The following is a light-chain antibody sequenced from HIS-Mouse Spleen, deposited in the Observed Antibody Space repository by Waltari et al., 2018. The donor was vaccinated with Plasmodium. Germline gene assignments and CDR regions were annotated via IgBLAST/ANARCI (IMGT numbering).Light chain of an antibody. CDR3: SSYAGSNNLV. CDR2: EVS. Sequence: QSALTQPPSASGSPGQSVTISCTGTSSNVGGYNNVSWYQQHPGKTPKLLLYEVSKRPSGVPDRFSGSKSCNTASLTVSGLQAEDEADYYCSSYAGSNNLVFGGGTKLTVL. V-gene: IGLV2-8*01. J-gene: IGLJ2*01. CDR1: SSNVGGYNN.